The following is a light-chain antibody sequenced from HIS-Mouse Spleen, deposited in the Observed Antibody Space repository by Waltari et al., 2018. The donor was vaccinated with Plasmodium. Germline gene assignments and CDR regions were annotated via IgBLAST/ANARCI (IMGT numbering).Light chain of an antibody. CDR1: KLGDKY. V-gene: IGLV3-1*01. J-gene: IGLJ2*01. CDR3: QAWDSSTVV. Sequence: SYELTQPPSVSVSPGQTASITCSGDKLGDKYACWYQQKPGQSPVLVIYQDSKRPSGIPEGFSGSNSGNTATLTISGTQARDEADYYCQAWDSSTVVFGGGTKLTVL. CDR2: QDS.